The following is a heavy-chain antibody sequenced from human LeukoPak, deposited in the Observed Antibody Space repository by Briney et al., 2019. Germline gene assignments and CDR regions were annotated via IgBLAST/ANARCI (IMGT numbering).Heavy chain of an antibody. J-gene: IGHJ4*02. CDR1: GFTFSSYS. CDR3: ARGEGSLVY. V-gene: IGHV3-21*01. D-gene: IGHD6-6*01. CDR2: ISSSSSYI. Sequence: GGTLGLPCAASGFTFSSYSMNWVRQAPGKGLEWVSSISSSSSYIFYADSVKGRFTISRDNAKNSLYLQMNSLRAVDTAVYYCARGEGSLVYWGQGTLVTVSS.